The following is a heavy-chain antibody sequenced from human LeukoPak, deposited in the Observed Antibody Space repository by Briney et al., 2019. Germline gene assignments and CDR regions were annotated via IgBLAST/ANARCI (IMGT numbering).Heavy chain of an antibody. CDR3: ARHGPGCTSTNCYGWFDP. J-gene: IGHJ5*02. Sequence: SETLSLTCTVSGGSISSTTHYWGWIRQPPGKGLEWVGSIFYTGTTSDSPSLKSRVTISVDTSKNQFSLKLTSVTDADTAVYYCARHGPGCTSTNCYGWFDPWGQGTLVTVSS. CDR2: IFYTGTT. D-gene: IGHD2-2*01. V-gene: IGHV4-39*01. CDR1: GGSISSTTHY.